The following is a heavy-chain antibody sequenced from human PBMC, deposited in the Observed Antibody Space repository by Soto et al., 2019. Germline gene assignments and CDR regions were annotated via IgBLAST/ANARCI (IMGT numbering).Heavy chain of an antibody. CDR1: GGTFSSYT. D-gene: IGHD6-13*01. Sequence: QVQLVQSGAEVKKPGSSVKVSCKASGGTFSSYTISWVRQAPGQGLEWMGRVIPVLGVANYAQKFQGRVTMTADKSTNTAYMELNSLRSDDTAVFYCAGWVSSWYPADWGQGTLVTVSS. J-gene: IGHJ4*02. CDR2: VIPVLGVA. CDR3: AGWVSSWYPAD. V-gene: IGHV1-69*02.